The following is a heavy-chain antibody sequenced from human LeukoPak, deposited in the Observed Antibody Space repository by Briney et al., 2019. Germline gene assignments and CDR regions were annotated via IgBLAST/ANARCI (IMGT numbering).Heavy chain of an antibody. Sequence: SETLSLTCTVSGYSISSGFYWGWIRQPPRKGLEWIGSIYHNGNTYYNPSLKSRVTISVDTSKNEFSLKLSSVTAADTAVYYCARAYHSSWYLNWFDPWGQGTLVTVSS. J-gene: IGHJ5*02. D-gene: IGHD6-13*01. CDR3: ARAYHSSWYLNWFDP. V-gene: IGHV4-38-2*02. CDR1: GYSISSGFY. CDR2: IYHNGNT.